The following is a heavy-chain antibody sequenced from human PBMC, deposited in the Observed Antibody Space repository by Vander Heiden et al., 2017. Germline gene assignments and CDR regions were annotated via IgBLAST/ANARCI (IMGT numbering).Heavy chain of an antibody. V-gene: IGHV3-23*01. CDR2: ISGSGGST. Sequence: EGELLASGGGLVQPGGSLSLSCAACGFTFSSYAMSWVRQAPGKGLEWVSAISGSGGSTYYADAVKGRFTISRDNSKNTLYLQMNSLRAEDTAVYYCAKGYFDWLLLDYWGQGTLVTVSS. CDR1: GFTFSSYA. D-gene: IGHD3-9*01. CDR3: AKGYFDWLLLDY. J-gene: IGHJ4*02.